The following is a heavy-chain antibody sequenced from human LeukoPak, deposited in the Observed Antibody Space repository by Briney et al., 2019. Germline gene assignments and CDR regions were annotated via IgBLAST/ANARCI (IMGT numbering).Heavy chain of an antibody. CDR2: IYSGGST. D-gene: IGHD5-24*01. J-gene: IGHJ4*02. CDR3: ARDPVRDEMATIFGLSDY. CDR1: EFSVGSNY. V-gene: IGHV3-66*01. Sequence: GGSLRLSCAASEFSVGSNYMTWVRQAPGKGLEWVSLIYSGGSTYYADSVKGRFTISRDNSKNTLYLQMNSLRAEDTALYYCARDPVRDEMATIFGLSDYWGQGALVTVSS.